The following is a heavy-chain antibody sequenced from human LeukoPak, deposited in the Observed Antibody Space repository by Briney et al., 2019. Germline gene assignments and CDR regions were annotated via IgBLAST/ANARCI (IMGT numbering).Heavy chain of an antibody. V-gene: IGHV4-61*08. CDR2: IYYSGST. CDR3: AGERGGSKLTGLYGRDYYYMDG. CDR1: GNSISSGDNY. D-gene: IGHD6-19*01. J-gene: IGHJ6*03. Sequence: SQTLSLTCTVSGNSISSGDNYWSWIRQPPGKGLEWIGYIYYSGSTNYKSSLKSRVTISVDTSKNQFSLKLSSVTAADTAVYFWAGERGGSKLTGLYGRDYYYMDGWGKGTTVTGSS.